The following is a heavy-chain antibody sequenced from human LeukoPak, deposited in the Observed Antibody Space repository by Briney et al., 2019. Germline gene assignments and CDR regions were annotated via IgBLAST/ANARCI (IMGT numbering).Heavy chain of an antibody. J-gene: IGHJ4*02. Sequence: ASVKVSCKASGYTFTGYYMHWVRQAPGQGLEWMGWINPNSGGTNYAQKFQGRVTMTRDTSISTAYMELSRLRSDDTAVYYCGRDLYWGGGRDLQQGYWGQGTLVTVSS. V-gene: IGHV1-2*02. D-gene: IGHD3-16*01. CDR2: INPNSGGT. CDR3: GRDLYWGGGRDLQQGY. CDR1: GYTFTGYY.